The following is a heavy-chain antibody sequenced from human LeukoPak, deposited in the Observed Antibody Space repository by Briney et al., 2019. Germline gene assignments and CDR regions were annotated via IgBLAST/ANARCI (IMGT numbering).Heavy chain of an antibody. CDR2: INRSGST. Sequence: SETLSLTCAVYGGSFSGYYWSWIRQPPGKGLEWIGEINRSGSTNYNPSLKSRVTISVDTSKNQFSLKLSSVTAADTAVYYCARQGPRTLYVGLSYRDYWGQGTLVTVSS. J-gene: IGHJ4*02. D-gene: IGHD3-16*01. CDR1: GGSFSGYY. CDR3: ARQGPRTLYVGLSYRDY. V-gene: IGHV4-34*01.